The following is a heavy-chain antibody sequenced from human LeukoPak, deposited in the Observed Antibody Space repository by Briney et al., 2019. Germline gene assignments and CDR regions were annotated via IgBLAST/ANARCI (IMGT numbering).Heavy chain of an antibody. Sequence: RASVKVSCKASGGTFCSYAISWVRQAPGQGLEWMGGIIPIFGTANYAQKFQGRVTITADKSTSTAHMELRSLRSEDMAVYYCTTEMWDVWGKGTTVVISS. CDR3: TTEMWDV. CDR1: GGTFCSYA. CDR2: IIPIFGTA. V-gene: IGHV1-69*06. J-gene: IGHJ6*04.